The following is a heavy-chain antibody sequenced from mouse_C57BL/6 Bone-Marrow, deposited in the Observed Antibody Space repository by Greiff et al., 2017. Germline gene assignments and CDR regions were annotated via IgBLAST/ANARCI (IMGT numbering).Heavy chain of an antibody. Sequence: VQLQQSGAELVKPGASVKLSCTASGFNIKDYYMHWVKQRTEQGLEWIGRIAPEDGETKYAPKFPGKATITADTSSNTAYLQLSSLTSEDTAVYYCASNWDELFDYWGQGTTLTVSS. CDR2: IAPEDGET. CDR1: GFNIKDYY. CDR3: ASNWDELFDY. J-gene: IGHJ2*01. V-gene: IGHV14-2*01. D-gene: IGHD4-1*01.